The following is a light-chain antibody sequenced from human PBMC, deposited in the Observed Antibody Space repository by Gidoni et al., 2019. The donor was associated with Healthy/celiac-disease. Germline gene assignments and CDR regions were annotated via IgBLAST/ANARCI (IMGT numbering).Light chain of an antibody. J-gene: IGKJ3*01. Sequence: EIVLTQSPGTLSLSPGERPTLSCRASQSVSSSYLAWYQQKPGQAPRLLIYGASSRATGIPDRFSGSGSGTDFTLTISRLEPEDFAVYYCQQYGSSPPFGPGTKVDIK. V-gene: IGKV3-20*01. CDR3: QQYGSSPP. CDR2: GAS. CDR1: QSVSSSY.